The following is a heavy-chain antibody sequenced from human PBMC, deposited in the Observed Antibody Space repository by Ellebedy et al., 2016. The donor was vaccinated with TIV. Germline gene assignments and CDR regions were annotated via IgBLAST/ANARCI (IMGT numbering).Heavy chain of an antibody. CDR2: FGVSGDTT. V-gene: IGHV3-23*01. CDR3: AKGRGGGSDSSAPRYYFDY. D-gene: IGHD3-22*01. J-gene: IGHJ4*02. Sequence: GESLKISCIASGFTFSNYAMSWVRQAPGKGPEWVSGFGVSGDTTYYADSVEGRFTISRDNSKKTLYLQMNSLRAEDTAIYYCAKGRGGGSDSSAPRYYFDYWGLGTLVTVSS. CDR1: GFTFSNYA.